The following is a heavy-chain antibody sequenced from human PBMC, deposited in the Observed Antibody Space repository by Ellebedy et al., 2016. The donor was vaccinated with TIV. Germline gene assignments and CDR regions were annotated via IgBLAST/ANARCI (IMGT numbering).Heavy chain of an antibody. CDR2: SNIAGSST. D-gene: IGHD6-13*01. CDR3: ARGGDSSHWYEFDH. V-gene: IGHV3-74*01. Sequence: GESLKISCAASGFTFSTYWMHWVRQAPGKGLVWVSRSNIAGSSTYYADSVKGRFTISRDNAKNTLYLQMNSLRAEDTAVYYCARGGDSSHWYEFDHWGQGTLVTVSA. CDR1: GFTFSTYW. J-gene: IGHJ4*02.